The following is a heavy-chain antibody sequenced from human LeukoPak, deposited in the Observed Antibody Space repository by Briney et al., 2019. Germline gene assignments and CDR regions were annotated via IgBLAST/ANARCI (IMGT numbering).Heavy chain of an antibody. D-gene: IGHD5-12*01. J-gene: IGHJ4*02. V-gene: IGHV3-74*01. CDR3: ARDFSGYVPNDY. CDR1: GLTFSSYW. CDR2: IKSDGSST. Sequence: GGSLRLSCAASGLTFSSYWMHWVRQAPGKGLVWVSHIKSDGSSTSYADSVKGRFTISRDNAKNTLYLQMNSLRAEDTAVYYCARDFSGYVPNDYWGQGTLVTVSS.